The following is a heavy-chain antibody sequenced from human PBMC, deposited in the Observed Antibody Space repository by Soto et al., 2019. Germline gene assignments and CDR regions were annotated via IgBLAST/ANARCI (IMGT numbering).Heavy chain of an antibody. CDR3: AKGYCSCGSCYSYYYYYMDV. V-gene: IGHV3-23*01. J-gene: IGHJ6*03. Sequence: GGSLRLSCAASGLTFSSYAMSWVRQAPGKGLEWVSAISGSGGSTYYADSVKGRFTISRDNSKNTLYLQMNSLSDEDTAVYYCAKGYCSCGSCYSYYYYYMDVWGKGTTVTVSS. D-gene: IGHD2-15*01. CDR2: ISGSGGST. CDR1: GLTFSSYA.